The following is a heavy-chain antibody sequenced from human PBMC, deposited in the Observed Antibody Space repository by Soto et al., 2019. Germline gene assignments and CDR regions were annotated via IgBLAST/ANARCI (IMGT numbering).Heavy chain of an antibody. CDR3: ARRTFTMVRGVIDWYFDL. J-gene: IGHJ2*01. D-gene: IGHD3-10*01. CDR1: GGSFSGYY. V-gene: IGHV4-34*01. Sequence: QVQLQQWGAGLLKPSETLSLTCAVYGGSFSGYYWSWIRQPPGKGLEWIGEINHSGSTNYNPSLKSRVPTSVDKSKNQFSLKLSYVTAADTAVYYCARRTFTMVRGVIDWYFDLWGRGTLVTVSS. CDR2: INHSGST.